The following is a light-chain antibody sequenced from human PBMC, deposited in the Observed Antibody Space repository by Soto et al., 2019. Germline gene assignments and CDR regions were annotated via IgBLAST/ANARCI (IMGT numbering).Light chain of an antibody. J-gene: IGLJ2*01. CDR1: SSDVGGYNY. CDR3: SSYTSNSAVV. CDR2: DVS. V-gene: IGLV2-14*03. Sequence: QSVLTQPASVSGSPGQSITISCTGTSSDVGGYNYVSWYQHHPGKAPKLMIFDVSNWPSGVSHRFSGSKSGNTASLTISGLQAEDEADYYCSSYTSNSAVVFGGGTKLTVL.